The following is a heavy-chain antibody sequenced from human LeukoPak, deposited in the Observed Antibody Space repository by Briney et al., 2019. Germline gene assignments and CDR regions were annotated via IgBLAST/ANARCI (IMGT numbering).Heavy chain of an antibody. CDR2: IYHSGST. V-gene: IGHV4-4*02. Sequence: SEALSLTCAVSGGSISSSNWWSWVRQPPGKGLEWIGEIYHSGSTNYNPSLKSRVTISVDKPKNQFSLKLSSVTAADTAVYYCARVRIAVDEVYFDYWGQGTLVTVSS. J-gene: IGHJ4*02. CDR1: GGSISSSNW. CDR3: ARVRIAVDEVYFDY. D-gene: IGHD6-19*01.